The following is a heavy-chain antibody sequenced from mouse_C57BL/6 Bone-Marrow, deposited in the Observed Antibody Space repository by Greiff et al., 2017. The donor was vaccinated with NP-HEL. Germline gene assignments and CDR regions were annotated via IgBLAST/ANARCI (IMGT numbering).Heavy chain of an antibody. J-gene: IGHJ1*03. V-gene: IGHV1-62-2*01. CDR2: FYPGSGSI. CDR3: ARDEGNGIYYDHGGYFDV. Sequence: QVQLQQSGAELVKPGASVKLSCKASGYTFTEYIISWIKQRSGQGLEWTGWFYPGSGSIKYNEKFKDKATLTADKSSSTVYMELSRLTSEDSAVYFCARDEGNGIYYDHGGYFDVWGTGTTVTVSS. D-gene: IGHD2-4*01. CDR1: GYTFTEYI.